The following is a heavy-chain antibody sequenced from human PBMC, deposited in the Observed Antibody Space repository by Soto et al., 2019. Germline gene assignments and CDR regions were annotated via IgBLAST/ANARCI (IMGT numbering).Heavy chain of an antibody. CDR3: ARDHYGSGVYYYGMDV. D-gene: IGHD3-10*01. Sequence: SETLSLTCAVYGGSFSGYYWTWIRQPPGTGLEWIGEINHSGSTYYNPSLKSRVTISVDRSRNQFSLKLSSVTAADTAVYYCARDHYGSGVYYYGMDVWGQGTTVTVSS. V-gene: IGHV4-34*01. CDR1: GGSFSGYY. CDR2: INHSGST. J-gene: IGHJ6*02.